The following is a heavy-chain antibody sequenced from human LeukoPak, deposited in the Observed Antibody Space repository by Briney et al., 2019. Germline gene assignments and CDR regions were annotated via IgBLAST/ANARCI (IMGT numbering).Heavy chain of an antibody. Sequence: GGSLRLSCAASGFTFNSYAMSRVRQAPGKGLEWVSAISGSGGSTYYADSVKGRFTISRDNSKNTLYLQMNSLRAEDTAIYYCAKDKAAGTWGYFDYWGQGTLVTVSS. CDR1: GFTFNSYA. J-gene: IGHJ4*02. D-gene: IGHD6-13*01. CDR3: AKDKAAGTWGYFDY. V-gene: IGHV3-23*01. CDR2: ISGSGGST.